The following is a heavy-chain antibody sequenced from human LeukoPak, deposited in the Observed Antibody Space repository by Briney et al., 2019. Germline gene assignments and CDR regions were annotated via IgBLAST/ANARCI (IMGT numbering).Heavy chain of an antibody. CDR3: ASMMSANYYYYRYMDV. CDR1: GFTFSSYE. D-gene: IGHD3-16*01. V-gene: IGHV3-48*03. CDR2: ISNSGDTI. Sequence: PGGSLRLSCAASGFTFSSYEVNWVRQAPGKGLEWLAHISNSGDTIHYATSVEDRFTISRDNAKNSLYLQMNRLRAEDTAVYYCASMMSANYYYYRYMDVWGKGTTVTVSS. J-gene: IGHJ6*03.